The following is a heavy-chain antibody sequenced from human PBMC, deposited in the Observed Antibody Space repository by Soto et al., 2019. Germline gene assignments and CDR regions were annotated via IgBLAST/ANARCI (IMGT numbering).Heavy chain of an antibody. Sequence: GGSLRLSCAASGFTFSSDGMHWVRQAPGKGLEWVAVISYDGSNKYYADSVKGRFTISRDNSKNTLYLQMNSLRAEDTAVYYCAKDLLGPGRAYGMDVWGQGTTVTVSS. D-gene: IGHD7-27*01. V-gene: IGHV3-30*18. CDR2: ISYDGSNK. CDR3: AKDLLGPGRAYGMDV. CDR1: GFTFSSDG. J-gene: IGHJ6*02.